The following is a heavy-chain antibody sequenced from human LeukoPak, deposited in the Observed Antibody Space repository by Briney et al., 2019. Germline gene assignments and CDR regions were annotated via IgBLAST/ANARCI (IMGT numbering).Heavy chain of an antibody. D-gene: IGHD3-22*01. CDR2: IYYSGST. CDR1: GGSISSYY. J-gene: IGHJ4*02. Sequence: SETLSLTCTVSGGSISSYYWSWLRQPPGKGLEWIGYIYYSGSTNYNPSLMSRVTISVDTSKNQFSLKLSSVTAADTAVYYCARLEYYYDSSGYPLDYWGQGTLVTVSS. CDR3: ARLEYYYDSSGYPLDY. V-gene: IGHV4-59*08.